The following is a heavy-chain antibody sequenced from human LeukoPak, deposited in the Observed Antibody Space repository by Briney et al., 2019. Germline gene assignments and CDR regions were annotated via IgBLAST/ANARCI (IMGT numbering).Heavy chain of an antibody. CDR3: AREGKVVAPRYSSYFDY. J-gene: IGHJ4*02. CDR2: ISYDGSNK. Sequence: PGGSLRLACAASGFTFSSYAMHWVRQAPGKGLEWVAVISYDGSNKYYADSVKGRFTISRDNSKNTLYLQMNSLRAEDTAVYYCAREGKVVAPRYSSYFDYWGQGTLVTVSS. V-gene: IGHV3-30*01. CDR1: GFTFSSYA. D-gene: IGHD2-15*01.